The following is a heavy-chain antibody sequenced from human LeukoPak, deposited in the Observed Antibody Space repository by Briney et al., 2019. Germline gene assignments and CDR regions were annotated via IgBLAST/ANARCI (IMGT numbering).Heavy chain of an antibody. CDR1: GFTFSNSA. J-gene: IGHJ4*02. Sequence: GGSLRLSCAASGFTFSNSAMTWVRQAPGKGLEWVSAISGSGGSTYYAHSVKGRFTISRDNSKNTLYLQMSGLRAEDTAVYYCLRSGGGRASNWGQGTLVTVSS. V-gene: IGHV3-23*01. CDR2: ISGSGGST. CDR3: LRSGGGRASN. D-gene: IGHD2-15*01.